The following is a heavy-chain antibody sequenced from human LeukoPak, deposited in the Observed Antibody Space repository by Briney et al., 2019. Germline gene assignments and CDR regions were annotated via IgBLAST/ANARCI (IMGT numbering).Heavy chain of an antibody. D-gene: IGHD2-2*01. CDR1: GFTFSSYW. Sequence: GGSLRLSCAASGFTFSSYWMSWVRQAPGKGLEWVAYIKQDGSEKYYVDSVKGRFTISRDNAKNSLYLQMNSLRAADTAVYYCARDYCSSTSCPTMGGAFDIWGQGTIVTVSS. J-gene: IGHJ3*02. CDR2: IKQDGSEK. CDR3: ARDYCSSTSCPTMGGAFDI. V-gene: IGHV3-7*01.